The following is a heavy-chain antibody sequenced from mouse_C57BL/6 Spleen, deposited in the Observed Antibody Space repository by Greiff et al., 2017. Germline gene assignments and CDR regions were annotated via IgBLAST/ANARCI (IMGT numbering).Heavy chain of an antibody. J-gene: IGHJ4*01. Sequence: QVQLQQPGAELVRPGTSVKLSCKASGYTFTSYWMHWVKQRPGQGLEWIGVIDPSDSYTNYNQKFKGKATLTVATSSSTAYMQLSSLTSEDSAVYYCARRGGYDYYAMDYWGQGTSVTVSS. V-gene: IGHV1-59*01. CDR1: GYTFTSYW. CDR3: ARRGGYDYYAMDY. D-gene: IGHD2-2*01. CDR2: IDPSDSYT.